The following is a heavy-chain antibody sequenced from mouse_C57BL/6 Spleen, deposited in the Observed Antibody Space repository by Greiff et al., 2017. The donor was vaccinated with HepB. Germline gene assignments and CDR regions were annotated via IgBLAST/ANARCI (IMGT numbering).Heavy chain of an antibody. Sequence: EVHLVESGPGLVKPSQSLSLTCSVTGYSITSGYYWNWIRQFPGNKLEWMGYISYDGSNNYNPSLKNRISITRDTSKNQFFLKLNSVTTEDTATYYCARYYAPYYFDYWGQGTTLTVSS. CDR2: ISYDGSN. J-gene: IGHJ2*01. CDR3: ARYYAPYYFDY. V-gene: IGHV3-6*01. D-gene: IGHD1-1*02. CDR1: GYSITSGYY.